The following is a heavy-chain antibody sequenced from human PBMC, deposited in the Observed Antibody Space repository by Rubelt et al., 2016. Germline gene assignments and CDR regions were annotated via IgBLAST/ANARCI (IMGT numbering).Heavy chain of an antibody. D-gene: IGHD3-22*01. CDR2: IYSGGST. V-gene: IGHV3-66*01. Sequence: ALEWVSVIYSGGSTYYADSVKGRFTISRDNSKNTLYLQMNSLRAEDTAVYYCARDSGLINYDSSGYYAYWGQGTLVTVSS. CDR3: ARDSGLINYDSSGYYAY. J-gene: IGHJ4*02.